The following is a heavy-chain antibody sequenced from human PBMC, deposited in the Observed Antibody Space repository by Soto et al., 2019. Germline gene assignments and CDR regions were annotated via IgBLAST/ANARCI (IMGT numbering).Heavy chain of an antibody. V-gene: IGHV4-31*03. D-gene: IGHD3-16*02. CDR2: IYYSGST. J-gene: IGHJ5*02. CDR1: GGSISSGGYY. Sequence: PSETLSLTCTVSGGSISSGGYYWSWIRQHPGKGLEWIGYIYYSGSTYYNPSLKSRVTISVDTSKNQFSLKLSSVTAADTAVYYCASGSDDYVWGSYRYTGGHWFDPWGQGTLVTVSS. CDR3: ASGSDDYVWGSYRYTGGHWFDP.